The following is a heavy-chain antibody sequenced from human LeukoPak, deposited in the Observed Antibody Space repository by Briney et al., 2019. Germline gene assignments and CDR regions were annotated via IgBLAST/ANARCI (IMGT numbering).Heavy chain of an antibody. J-gene: IGHJ4*02. CDR3: ARHESGGSSSRYVY. D-gene: IGHD6-13*01. Sequence: SETLSLTCTVSGGSISSYYWSWIRQPPGKGLEWIGYIYYSGSTNYNPSLKSRVTISVDTSKNQFSLKLSSVTAADTAVYYCARHESGGSSSRYVYWGQGTLVTVSS. CDR2: IYYSGST. V-gene: IGHV4-59*08. CDR1: GGSISSYY.